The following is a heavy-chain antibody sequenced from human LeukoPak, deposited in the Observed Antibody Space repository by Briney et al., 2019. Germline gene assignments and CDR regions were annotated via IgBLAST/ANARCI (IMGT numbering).Heavy chain of an antibody. CDR3: AKDFTKSVAGGSY. D-gene: IGHD6-19*01. V-gene: IGHV3-23*01. CDR2: FSGSGGST. CDR1: GFTFSSYA. Sequence: GGSLRLSCAASGFTFSSYAMSWVRQAPGKGLEWVSAFSGSGGSTYYADSVKGRFTISRDNSKNTLYLQMNSLRAEDTAVYYCAKDFTKSVAGGSYWGQGTLVTVSS. J-gene: IGHJ4*02.